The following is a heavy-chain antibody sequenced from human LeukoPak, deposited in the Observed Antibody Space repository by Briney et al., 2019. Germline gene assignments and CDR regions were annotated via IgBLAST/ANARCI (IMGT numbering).Heavy chain of an antibody. V-gene: IGHV3-21*01. Sequence: GGSLRLSCAASGFTFSSYSMNWVRQAPGKGLEWVSSISSSSTYIYYADSVKGRFTISRDNAKNSLYLQMNSLRAEDTAVYYCARERYDYVWGSQIPYDYWGQGTLVTVSS. D-gene: IGHD3-16*01. CDR1: GFTFSSYS. CDR3: ARERYDYVWGSQIPYDY. CDR2: ISSSSTYI. J-gene: IGHJ4*02.